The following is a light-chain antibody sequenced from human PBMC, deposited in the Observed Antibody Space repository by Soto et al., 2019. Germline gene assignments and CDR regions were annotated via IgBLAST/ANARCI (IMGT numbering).Light chain of an antibody. CDR1: TSDVGGFDY. CDR2: DVS. J-gene: IGLJ1*01. Sequence: QSALTQPASVSGSPGQSITLSCSGTTSDVGGFDYVSWYQQHPGKVPKLMIFDVSNRPSGVSDRFSGSKSGNTASLTISGLHAEDEADYYCSSYTTTGTQVFGTGTKVTVL. CDR3: SSYTTTGTQV. V-gene: IGLV2-14*03.